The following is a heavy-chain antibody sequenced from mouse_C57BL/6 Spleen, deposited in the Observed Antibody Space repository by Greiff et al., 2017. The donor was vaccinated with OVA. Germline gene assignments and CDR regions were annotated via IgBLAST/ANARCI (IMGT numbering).Heavy chain of an antibody. CDR3: ARDYGSSYLFDY. V-gene: IGHV1-9*01. CDR1: GYTFTGYW. J-gene: IGHJ2*01. D-gene: IGHD1-1*01. CDR2: ILPGSGST. Sequence: VKLQQSGAELMKPGASVKLSCKATGYTFTGYWIEWIGEILPGSGSTNYNEKFKGKATFTADTSSNTAYMQLSSLTTEDSAIYYCARDYGSSYLFDYWGQGTTLTVSS.